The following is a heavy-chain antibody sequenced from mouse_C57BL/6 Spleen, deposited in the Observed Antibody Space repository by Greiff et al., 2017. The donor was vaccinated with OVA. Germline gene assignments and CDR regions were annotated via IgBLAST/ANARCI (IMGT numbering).Heavy chain of an antibody. V-gene: IGHV1-55*01. CDR1: GYTFTSYW. Sequence: QVQLQQPGAELVKPGASVKMSCKASGYTFTSYWITWVKQRPGQGLEWIGDIYPGSGSTNYNEKFKSKATLPVDKSSSTAYMQLSSLTSEDYAVYYCARGVRQDYAMDYWGQGTSVTVAS. CDR2: IYPGSGST. J-gene: IGHJ4*01. CDR3: ARGVRQDYAMDY.